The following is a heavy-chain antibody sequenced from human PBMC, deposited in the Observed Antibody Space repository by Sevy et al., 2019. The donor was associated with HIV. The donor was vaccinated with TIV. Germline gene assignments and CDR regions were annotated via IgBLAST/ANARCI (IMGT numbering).Heavy chain of an antibody. Sequence: GGSLRLSCAASGFTFSSYWMNWIRQAPGKGLEWVANIKQDGSEKYYVDSVKGRFTISRDNTKNSLYLEMNTLRAEDSAVYYCATSGGETWGQGTLVTVSS. V-gene: IGHV3-7*01. J-gene: IGHJ5*02. CDR1: GFTFSSYW. CDR3: ATSGGET. D-gene: IGHD3-16*01. CDR2: IKQDGSEK.